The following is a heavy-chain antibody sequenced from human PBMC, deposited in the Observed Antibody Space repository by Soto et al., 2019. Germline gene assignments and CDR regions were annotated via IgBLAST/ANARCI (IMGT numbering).Heavy chain of an antibody. Sequence: SETLSLTCAVSGGAFSGFDWSWIRQSPGKGLEWIGEVHRRGSLNYNPSLKSRVTISQDMSKRQLSLRLTSVTAADTGVYFCARYGRDDYGTNNWFDPWGPGTLVTVSS. D-gene: IGHD4-17*01. CDR2: VHRRGSL. V-gene: IGHV4-34*01. CDR1: GGAFSGFD. CDR3: ARYGRDDYGTNNWFDP. J-gene: IGHJ5*02.